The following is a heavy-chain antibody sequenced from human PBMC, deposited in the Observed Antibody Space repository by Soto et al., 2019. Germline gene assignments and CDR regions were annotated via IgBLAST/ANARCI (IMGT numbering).Heavy chain of an antibody. J-gene: IGHJ6*02. V-gene: IGHV4-30-4*01. CDR3: ACGSLFGSGPRFNYYNIDV. D-gene: IGHD3-10*01. Sequence: PSETLSLTCTISGASISSGDYYWSWVRQPPGKGLEWIGYIYHIGRTYYKPSLKSRVAISVDTSKNQFSLRLNSVTAADTAVYYCACGSLFGSGPRFNYYNIDVRAQRTTVTGSS. CDR1: GASISSGDYY. CDR2: IYHIGRT.